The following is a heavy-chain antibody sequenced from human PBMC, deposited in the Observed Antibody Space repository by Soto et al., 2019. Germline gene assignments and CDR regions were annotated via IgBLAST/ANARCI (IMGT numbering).Heavy chain of an antibody. J-gene: IGHJ3*02. Sequence: EVQLLESGGGLVNPGGSLRLSCATSGFTFSSNSMDWVRQAPGKGLEWVSSINPTSRYVFYADSVRGRFTISRDYAENSLHLQMNGLRGEDTAVYYCARHETRLTGDGFDIWGRGTLVTVSS. V-gene: IGHV3-21*01. CDR1: GFTFSSNS. D-gene: IGHD3-9*01. CDR3: ARHETRLTGDGFDI. CDR2: INPTSRYV.